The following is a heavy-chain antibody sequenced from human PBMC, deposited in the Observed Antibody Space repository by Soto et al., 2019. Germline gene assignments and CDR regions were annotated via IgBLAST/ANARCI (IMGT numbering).Heavy chain of an antibody. CDR2: ISTYNGNT. D-gene: IGHD6-19*01. Sequence: GASVKVSCKASGYTFTSYGITWVRQAPGQGLEWMGWISTYNGNTDYAQNLHGRVTMTTDTSTSTAYMELRSLRSDDTAVYYCARDVTNGVAGLDWGQGTLVTVSS. CDR3: ARDVTNGVAGLD. V-gene: IGHV1-18*01. J-gene: IGHJ4*02. CDR1: GYTFTSYG.